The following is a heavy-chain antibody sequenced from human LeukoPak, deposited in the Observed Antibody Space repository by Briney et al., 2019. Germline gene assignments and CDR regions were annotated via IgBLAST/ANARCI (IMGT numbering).Heavy chain of an antibody. V-gene: IGHV3-33*01. CDR1: GFIFRGHG. J-gene: IGHJ6*02. D-gene: IGHD2-8*01. CDR2: IWSDGRNK. Sequence: GTSLRLSCAASGFIFRGHGRSWSPQAPAKGLEGGKNIWSDGRNKYYADSVKGRFTIPRDNSKNMLYLQMDSLRAEDTAVYYCVREGVASVGYGTDVWGQGTTVTVSS. CDR3: VREGVASVGYGTDV.